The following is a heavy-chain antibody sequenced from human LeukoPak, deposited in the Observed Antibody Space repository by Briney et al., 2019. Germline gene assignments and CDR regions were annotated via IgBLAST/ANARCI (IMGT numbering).Heavy chain of an antibody. CDR1: GFTFSSYT. Sequence: GGSLRLSCAAPGFTFSSYTIHWVRQAPGKGLEWVSVIYSGGSTYYADSVKGRFTISRDNVKNVLYLQMNSLRPEDTALYYCAKDLSSAITSALVLDVWGQGTTVIVS. CDR3: AKDLSSAITSALVLDV. D-gene: IGHD3-22*01. CDR2: IYSGGST. V-gene: IGHV3-NL1*01. J-gene: IGHJ6*02.